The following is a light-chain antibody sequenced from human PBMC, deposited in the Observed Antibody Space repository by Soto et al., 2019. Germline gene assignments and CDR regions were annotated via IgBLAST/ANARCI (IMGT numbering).Light chain of an antibody. CDR2: EVD. J-gene: IGLJ1*01. Sequence: QSVLAQPASVSRSPGQSTIISCTGTSSDVGGYNYVSWYQQHPGKAPKFLIYEVDNRASGVSDRFSGSKSGNTASLTISGLQAEDEADYYCSSYTSSNTLVFGTGTKLTVL. CDR1: SSDVGGYNY. CDR3: SSYTSSNTLV. V-gene: IGLV2-14*01.